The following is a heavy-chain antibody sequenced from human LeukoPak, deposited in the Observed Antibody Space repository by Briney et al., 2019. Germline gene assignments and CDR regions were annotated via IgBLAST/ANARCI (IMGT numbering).Heavy chain of an antibody. CDR1: GFTFSSYG. D-gene: IGHD4-17*01. V-gene: IGHV3-15*07. Sequence: GGSLRLSCAASGFTFSSYGMHWVRQAPGKGLEWVGRIKSKTDGGTTDYAAPVKGRFTISRDDSKNTLYLQMNSLKTEDTAVYYCTTDPTVTSYFDYWGQGTLVTVSS. J-gene: IGHJ4*02. CDR2: IKSKTDGGTT. CDR3: TTDPTVTSYFDY.